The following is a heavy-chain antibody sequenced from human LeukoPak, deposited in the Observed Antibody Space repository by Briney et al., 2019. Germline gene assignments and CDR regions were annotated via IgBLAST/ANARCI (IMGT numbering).Heavy chain of an antibody. CDR2: ISAYNGNT. Sequence: ASVTVSCMASGYTFINYGISWVRQAPGQGLEWMGWISAYNGNTNYAQKLQGRVTMTTDTSTSTAYMELRSLRSDATAVYYCARGGMDTAMVSAFDIWGQGTMVTVSS. CDR1: GYTFINYG. J-gene: IGHJ3*02. CDR3: ARGGMDTAMVSAFDI. D-gene: IGHD5-18*01. V-gene: IGHV1-18*01.